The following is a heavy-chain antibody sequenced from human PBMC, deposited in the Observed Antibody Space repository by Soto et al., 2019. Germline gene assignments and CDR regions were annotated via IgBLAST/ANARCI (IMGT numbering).Heavy chain of an antibody. Sequence: GGSLRLSCTASGFMFSSYTMNWVRQAPGKGLEWVSSVSFRGDIYYADSLEGRFTISRDDAKNSLYLQMNSLRAEDTAVYYCARGCSSASCYYYWGQGTLVTVSS. D-gene: IGHD2-2*01. V-gene: IGHV3-21*01. CDR3: ARGCSSASCYYY. J-gene: IGHJ4*02. CDR1: GFMFSSYT. CDR2: VSFRGDI.